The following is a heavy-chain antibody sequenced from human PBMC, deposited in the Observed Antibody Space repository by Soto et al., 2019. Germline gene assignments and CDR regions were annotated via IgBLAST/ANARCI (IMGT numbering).Heavy chain of an antibody. V-gene: IGHV1-3*01. D-gene: IGHD2-2*02. CDR2: INAGNGNT. CDR1: GYTFTSYA. J-gene: IGHJ4*02. Sequence: ASVKVSCKAPGYTFTSYAMHWVRQAPGQRLEWMGWINAGNGNTKYSQKFQGRVTITRDTSASTAYMELSSLRSEDTAVYYCARGPKEHIVVVPAAIGDYFDYWGQGTLVTVSS. CDR3: ARGPKEHIVVVPAAIGDYFDY.